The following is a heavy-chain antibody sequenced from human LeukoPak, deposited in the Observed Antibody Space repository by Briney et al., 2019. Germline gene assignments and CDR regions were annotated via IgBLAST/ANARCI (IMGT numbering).Heavy chain of an antibody. CDR2: IHYSGTT. V-gene: IGHV4-59*08. D-gene: IGHD6-13*01. CDR3: ARRGYSTCWFDP. J-gene: IGHJ5*02. CDR1: GGSISGYY. Sequence: SETLSLTCTVSGGSISGYYWSWIRQPPGKGLEWIGYIHYSGTTNYNPSLKSRVTLSVDTSKNQFSLKLSSVTAADTAVYFCARRGYSTCWFDPWGRGTLVTVSS.